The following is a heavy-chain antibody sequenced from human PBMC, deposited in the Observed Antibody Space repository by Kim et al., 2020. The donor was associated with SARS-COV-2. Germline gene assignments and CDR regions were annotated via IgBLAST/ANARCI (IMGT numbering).Heavy chain of an antibody. D-gene: IGHD3-10*01. V-gene: IGHV4-39*02. Sequence: PSLKGRVTISVDTSKNQFSLNLTSVTAADTAVYYCARDGSWFYGYYYGMDVWGQGTTVTVSS. J-gene: IGHJ6*02. CDR3: ARDGSWFYGYYYGMDV.